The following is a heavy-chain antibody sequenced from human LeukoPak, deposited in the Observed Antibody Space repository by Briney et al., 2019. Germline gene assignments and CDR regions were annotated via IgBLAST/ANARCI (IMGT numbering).Heavy chain of an antibody. CDR1: GGSISSSSYY. D-gene: IGHD3-3*01. J-gene: IGHJ4*02. V-gene: IGHV4-30-4*01. Sequence: PSETLSLTCTVSGGSISSSSYYWSWIRQPPGKGLEWIGYIYYSGSTYYNPSLKSRVTISVDTSKNQFSLKLSSVTAADTAVYYCARGNAQSRTIFGVVTQYYFDYWGQGTLVTVYS. CDR3: ARGNAQSRTIFGVVTQYYFDY. CDR2: IYYSGST.